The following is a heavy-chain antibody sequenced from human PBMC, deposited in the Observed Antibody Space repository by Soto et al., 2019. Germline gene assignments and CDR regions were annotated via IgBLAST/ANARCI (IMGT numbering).Heavy chain of an antibody. Sequence: LSLTCTVSGGSISDISYCWGWIRQPPGKGLQWIGCMFYSGATYYNPSLKNRVTLSVDTSNNEFSLKLVSVTAPDTAVYYCARHKSGSDWLDPWGQGTLVTV. CDR1: GGSISDISYC. CDR3: ARHKSGSDWLDP. CDR2: MFYSGAT. V-gene: IGHV4-39*01. D-gene: IGHD2-15*01. J-gene: IGHJ5*02.